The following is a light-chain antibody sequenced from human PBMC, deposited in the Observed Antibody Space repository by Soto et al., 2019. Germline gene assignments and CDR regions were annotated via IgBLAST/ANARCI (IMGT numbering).Light chain of an antibody. CDR2: DAS. Sequence: EIVLTQSPATLSLSPGERATLSCRASQSVSSYLAWYQQKAGQAPRLLIYDASNRATGIPARFSGSGSGGDFTLTISRLKTEDFAVYYCQQRSSWPRTFGLGTKVEI. CDR3: QQRSSWPRT. V-gene: IGKV3-11*02. CDR1: QSVSSY. J-gene: IGKJ1*01.